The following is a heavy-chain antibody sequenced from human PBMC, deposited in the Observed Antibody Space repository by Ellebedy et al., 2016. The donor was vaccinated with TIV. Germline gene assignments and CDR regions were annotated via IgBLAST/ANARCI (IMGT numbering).Heavy chain of an antibody. CDR2: ISYDGNNK. J-gene: IGHJ4*02. CDR1: GFTFSSYA. D-gene: IGHD5-18*01. Sequence: GGSLRLXXAASGFTFSSYAMSWVRQAPGKGLEWVAVISYDGNNKYYADSVKGRFTISRDNSKNTLYLQMNSLRAEDTAVYYCAKGYSYGPTWGQGTLVTVSS. CDR3: AKGYSYGPT. V-gene: IGHV3-30-3*01.